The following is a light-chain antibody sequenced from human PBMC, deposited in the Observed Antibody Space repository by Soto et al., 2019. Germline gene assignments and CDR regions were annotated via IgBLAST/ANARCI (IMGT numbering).Light chain of an antibody. CDR1: QSVSSN. V-gene: IGKV3-15*01. CDR3: QQYNEWPPWT. CDR2: GAS. J-gene: IGKJ1*01. Sequence: EIVMTQSPATLSVSPGERATLSCRASQSVSSNLAWYQQKPGQAPRLLIYGASTRATGIPARFSGSGSGTELTLTISSLQSEDFAVYYCQQYNEWPPWTLGQGTKVEIK.